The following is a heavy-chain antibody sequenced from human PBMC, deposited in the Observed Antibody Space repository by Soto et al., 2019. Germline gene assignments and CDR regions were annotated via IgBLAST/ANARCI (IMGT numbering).Heavy chain of an antibody. CDR2: INAGIGNT. D-gene: IGHD3-3*01. Sequence: ASVKVSCKASGYTFTSYAMHWVRQAPGQRLEWMGWINAGIGNTKYSQKFQGRVTITRDTSASTAYMELSSLRSEDTAVYYCARAFTIFGVVIGPVDYWGQGTLVTVSS. V-gene: IGHV1-3*01. J-gene: IGHJ4*02. CDR3: ARAFTIFGVVIGPVDY. CDR1: GYTFTSYA.